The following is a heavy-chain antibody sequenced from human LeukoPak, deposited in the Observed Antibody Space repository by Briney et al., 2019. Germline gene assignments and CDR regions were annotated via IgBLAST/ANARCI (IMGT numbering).Heavy chain of an antibody. V-gene: IGHV1-24*01. CDR1: GYTLTELS. D-gene: IGHD2/OR15-2a*01. CDR2: FDPEDGET. Sequence: ASVKVSCKVSGYTLTELSMHWVRQAPGKGLEWMGGFDPEDGETIYAQKFQGRVTMTEDTSTDTAYMELSSLRSEDTAVYYCATTYLPLDAFDIWGQGTMVTVSS. J-gene: IGHJ3*02. CDR3: ATTYLPLDAFDI.